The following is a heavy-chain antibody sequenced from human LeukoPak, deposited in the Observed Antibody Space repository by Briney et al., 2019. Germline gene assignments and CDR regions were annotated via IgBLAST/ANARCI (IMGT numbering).Heavy chain of an antibody. CDR1: GFTFSGYG. Sequence: GGSLRLSCAASGFTFSGYGMHWVRQAPGKGLEWVAFIRYDGSNKYYADSVKGRFTISRDNSKNTLYLQMNSLRAEDTAVYYCAKDRFIAAAGPTLDYWGQGTLVTVSS. J-gene: IGHJ4*02. V-gene: IGHV3-30*02. CDR2: IRYDGSNK. CDR3: AKDRFIAAAGPTLDY. D-gene: IGHD6-13*01.